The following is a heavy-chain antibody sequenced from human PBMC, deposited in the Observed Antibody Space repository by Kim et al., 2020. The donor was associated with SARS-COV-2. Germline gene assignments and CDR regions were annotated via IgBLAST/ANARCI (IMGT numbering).Heavy chain of an antibody. J-gene: IGHJ4*01. CDR3: ARQPRPKRYSGSSPQNFDY. D-gene: IGHD1-26*01. V-gene: IGHV4-39*01. Sequence: SETLSLTCTVSGGSISSSSYYWGWIRQPPGKGLEWIGSIYYSGSTYYNPSLKSRVTISVDTSKNQFSLKLSSVTAADTAVYYCARQPRPKRYSGSSPQNFDYWGQGTLVTVSS. CDR1: GGSISSSSYY. CDR2: IYYSGST.